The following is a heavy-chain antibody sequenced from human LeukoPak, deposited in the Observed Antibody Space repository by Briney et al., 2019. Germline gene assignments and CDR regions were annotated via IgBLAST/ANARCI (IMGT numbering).Heavy chain of an antibody. CDR1: GFTFSSYS. Sequence: GGSLRLSCAASGFTFSSYSMNWVRQAPGKGLEWVSSISGSSSYIYYADSVKGRFTISRDNAKNSLYLQMNSLRAEDTAVYYCARGAGYSYGYGDYWGQGTLVTVSS. CDR2: ISGSSSYI. D-gene: IGHD5-18*01. J-gene: IGHJ4*02. CDR3: ARGAGYSYGYGDY. V-gene: IGHV3-21*01.